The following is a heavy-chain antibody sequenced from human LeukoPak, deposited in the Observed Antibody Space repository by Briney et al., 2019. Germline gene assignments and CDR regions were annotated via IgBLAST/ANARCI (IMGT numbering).Heavy chain of an antibody. J-gene: IGHJ4*02. CDR1: GFTFSSYS. D-gene: IGHD5-24*01. Sequence: GGSLRLSCAASGFTFSSYSMNWVRQAPGKGLEWVSSISSSSSYIYYADSVKGRFTITRDNAKNSLYLQMNSLRAEDTAVYYCALGGWLQPFDYWGQGTLVTVSS. CDR2: ISSSSSYI. CDR3: ALGGWLQPFDY. V-gene: IGHV3-21*01.